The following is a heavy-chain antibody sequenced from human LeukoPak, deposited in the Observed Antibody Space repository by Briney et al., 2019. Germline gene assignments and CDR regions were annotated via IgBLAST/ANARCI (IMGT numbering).Heavy chain of an antibody. CDR3: AREADDGVYYFDY. CDR2: IRGDGATK. J-gene: IGHJ4*02. Sequence: PGGSLRLSCAASGFTFSTYAMTWVRQATGKGLEWVSAIRGDGATKFYADSVKGRFTVSRDNSKNTLYLQMNSLRAEDTAVYYCAREADDGVYYFDYWGQGTLVTISS. D-gene: IGHD5-24*01. V-gene: IGHV3-23*01. CDR1: GFTFSTYA.